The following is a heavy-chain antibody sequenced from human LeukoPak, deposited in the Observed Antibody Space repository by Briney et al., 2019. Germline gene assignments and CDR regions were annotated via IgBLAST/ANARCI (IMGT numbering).Heavy chain of an antibody. CDR3: ARDFWGDIAVAGSDY. CDR1: GGTFSSYA. J-gene: IGHJ4*02. Sequence: SVKVSCKASGGTFSSYAISWVRRAPGQELEWMGRIIPILDIANYAQKFQGRVTITADKSTSTAYMELSSLRSEDTAVYYCARDFWGDIAVAGSDYWGQGTLVTVSS. CDR2: IIPILDIA. V-gene: IGHV1-69*04. D-gene: IGHD6-19*01.